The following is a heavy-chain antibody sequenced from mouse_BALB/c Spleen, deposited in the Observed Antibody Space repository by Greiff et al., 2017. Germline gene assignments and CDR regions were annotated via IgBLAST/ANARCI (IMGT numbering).Heavy chain of an antibody. CDR2: ISSGGSYT. V-gene: IGHV5-6*01. CDR3: ARHEGYGNTMDY. CDR1: GFTFSSYG. D-gene: IGHD1-1*01. J-gene: IGHJ4*01. Sequence: VQLKQSGGDLVKPGGSLKLSCAASGFTFSSYGMSWVRQTPDKRLEWVATISSGGSYTYYPDSVKGRFTISRDNAKNTLYLQMSSLKSEDTAMYYCARHEGYGNTMDYWGQGTSVTVSS.